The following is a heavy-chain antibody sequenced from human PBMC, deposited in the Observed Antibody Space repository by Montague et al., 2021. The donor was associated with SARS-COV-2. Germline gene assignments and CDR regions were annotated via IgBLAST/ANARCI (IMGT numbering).Heavy chain of an antibody. D-gene: IGHD2-2*02. V-gene: IGHV4-34*01. CDR1: GGSFSGYY. Sequence: SETLSLTCAVYGGSFSGYYWGWIRQPPGKGLEWIGEINHSGSTNYNPSLKSRVTISVDTSKNQFSLKLSSVTAAGTAVYYCASLTLGYCSSTSCYSDWFDPWGQGALVTVSS. J-gene: IGHJ5*02. CDR2: INHSGST. CDR3: ASLTLGYCSSTSCYSDWFDP.